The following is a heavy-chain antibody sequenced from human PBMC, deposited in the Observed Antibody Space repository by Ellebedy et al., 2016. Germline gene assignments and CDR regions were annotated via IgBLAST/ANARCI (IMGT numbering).Heavy chain of an antibody. CDR1: GGSVRSSSYY. V-gene: IGHV4-39*01. CDR2: MYYRGST. CDR3: ASRPNWYFDL. Sequence: SETLSLXXTVSGGSVRSSSYYWDWIRQPPGKGLEWIGSMYYRGSTNYNPSLKSRVTISVDTSKNQFSLKLTSVTAADTAVYYCASRPNWYFDLWGCGTLVTVSS. J-gene: IGHJ2*01.